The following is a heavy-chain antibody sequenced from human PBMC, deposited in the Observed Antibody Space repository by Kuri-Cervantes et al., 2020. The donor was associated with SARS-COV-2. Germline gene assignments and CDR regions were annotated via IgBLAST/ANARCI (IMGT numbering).Heavy chain of an antibody. Sequence: ASVKVSCKASGYTFTGYYMHWVRQAPGQGLEWMRWINPNSGGTNYAQKFQGWVTMTRDTSISTAYMELSRLRSDDTAVYYCARPQSTWELGSGWWTGWFDPWGQGTLVTVSS. J-gene: IGHJ5*02. CDR1: GYTFTGYY. D-gene: IGHD1-26*01. CDR2: INPNSGGT. V-gene: IGHV1-2*04. CDR3: ARPQSTWELGSGWWTGWFDP.